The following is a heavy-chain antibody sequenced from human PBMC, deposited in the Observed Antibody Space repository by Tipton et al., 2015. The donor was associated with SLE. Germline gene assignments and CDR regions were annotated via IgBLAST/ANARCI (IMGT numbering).Heavy chain of an antibody. V-gene: IGHV1-18*01. CDR1: GYFFTNYG. CDR2: ISTDKGYA. CDR3: ARDKDGYNHNFDS. D-gene: IGHD5-24*01. J-gene: IGHJ4*02. Sequence: QSGPEVKKPGASVKVSCKTSGYFFTNYGISWVRQAPGQGLEWMGWISTDKGYANYAQKFQGRVTMTRDTSTNTVYMELSSLRSDDTAVYSCARDKDGYNHNFDSWGQGTLVTVSS.